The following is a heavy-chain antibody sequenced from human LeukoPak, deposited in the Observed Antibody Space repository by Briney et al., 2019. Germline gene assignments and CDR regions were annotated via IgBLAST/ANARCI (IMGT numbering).Heavy chain of an antibody. CDR3: ARRLTQYDCFDP. Sequence: SQTLSLTCAISGDSVSSNSVTWNWIRQSPSRGLEWLGRTYYRSTWYNDYAVSVRGRITVNPDTSRNQFSLHLNSVTPEDTAVYYCARRLTQYDCFDPWGQGIPVTVSS. V-gene: IGHV6-1*01. CDR1: GDSVSSNSVT. J-gene: IGHJ5*02. D-gene: IGHD2-2*01. CDR2: TYYRSTWYN.